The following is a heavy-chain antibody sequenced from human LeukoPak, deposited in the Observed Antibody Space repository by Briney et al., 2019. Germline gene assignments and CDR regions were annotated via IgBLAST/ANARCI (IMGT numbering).Heavy chain of an antibody. V-gene: IGHV4-61*02. CDR1: GGSISSGSYY. D-gene: IGHD3-22*01. CDR2: IYTSGST. CDR3: ARDREYYDSSGYSDY. J-gene: IGHJ4*02. Sequence: PSETLSLTCTVSGGSISSGSYYWSWNRQPAGKGLEWIGRIYTSGSTNYNPSLKSRVTISVDTSKNQFSLKLSSVTAADTAVYYCARDREYYDSSGYSDYWGQGTLVTVSS.